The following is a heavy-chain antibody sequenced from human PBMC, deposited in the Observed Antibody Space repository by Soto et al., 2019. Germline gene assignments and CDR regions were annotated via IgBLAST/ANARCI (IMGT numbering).Heavy chain of an antibody. CDR3: AKEGYYYGSGSYYYYYYMDV. CDR2: ISWNSGSI. Sequence: GGSLRLSCAASGFTFDDYAMHWVRQAPGKGLEWVSGISWNSGSIGYADSVKGRFTISRDNAKNSLYLQMNSLRAEDTALYYCAKEGYYYGSGSYYYYYYMDVWGKGTTVTVSS. J-gene: IGHJ6*03. D-gene: IGHD3-10*01. CDR1: GFTFDDYA. V-gene: IGHV3-9*01.